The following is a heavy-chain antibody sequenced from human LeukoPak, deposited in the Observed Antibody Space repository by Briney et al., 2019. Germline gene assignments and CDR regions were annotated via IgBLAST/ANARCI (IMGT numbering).Heavy chain of an antibody. V-gene: IGHV4-39*01. J-gene: IGHJ4*02. Sequence: PSETLSLTCTVSGGSIISRTSYWGWIRQPPGTGLEWIGSIYYSGSTYYNPSLKSRVTISVDTSKNQFSLKLSSVTAADTAVYSCARGIVGALFDYWGQGTLVTVSS. CDR3: ARGIVGALFDY. CDR1: GGSIISRTSY. D-gene: IGHD1-26*01. CDR2: IYYSGST.